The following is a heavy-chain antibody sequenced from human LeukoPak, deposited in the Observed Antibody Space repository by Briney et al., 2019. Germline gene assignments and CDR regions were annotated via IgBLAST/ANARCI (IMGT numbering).Heavy chain of an antibody. V-gene: IGHV3-21*01. CDR2: ISSSSSYI. J-gene: IGHJ4*02. D-gene: IGHD3-16*01. Sequence: GGSLRLSCAASGFTFSSYSMNWVRQAPGKGLEWVSSISSSSSYIYYADSVKGRFTISRDNAKNSLYLQMNSLRAEDTAVYYCAREAGEDDYFDYWGQGTLVTVSS. CDR1: GFTFSSYS. CDR3: AREAGEDDYFDY.